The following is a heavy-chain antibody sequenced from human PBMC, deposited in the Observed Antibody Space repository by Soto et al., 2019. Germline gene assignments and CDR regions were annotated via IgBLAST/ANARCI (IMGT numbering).Heavy chain of an antibody. CDR2: VYPGDSDT. Sequence: GESLKISCRTAGYSFSNYWIGWVRQMPGKGLEWMGIVYPGDSDTRYSPSFQGQVTISADKSISTAYLQWSSLKASDTAMYYCARQVLQAPHYGMDVWGQGTTVTVSS. D-gene: IGHD2-15*01. CDR1: GYSFSNYW. V-gene: IGHV5-51*01. CDR3: ARQVLQAPHYGMDV. J-gene: IGHJ6*02.